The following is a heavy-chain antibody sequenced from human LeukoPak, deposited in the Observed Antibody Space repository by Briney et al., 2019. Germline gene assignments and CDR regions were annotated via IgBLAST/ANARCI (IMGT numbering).Heavy chain of an antibody. CDR2: IRYDGSNK. J-gene: IGHJ4*02. Sequence: PGGSLRLSCAASGFTFSGYGMHWVRQAPGKGLEWVAFIRYDGSNKYYADSVKGRFTISRDNSKNTLYLQMNSLRAEDTAVYYCAKHYDILTGYSTPYFDYWGQGTLVTVSS. D-gene: IGHD3-9*01. CDR1: GFTFSGYG. V-gene: IGHV3-30*02. CDR3: AKHYDILTGYSTPYFDY.